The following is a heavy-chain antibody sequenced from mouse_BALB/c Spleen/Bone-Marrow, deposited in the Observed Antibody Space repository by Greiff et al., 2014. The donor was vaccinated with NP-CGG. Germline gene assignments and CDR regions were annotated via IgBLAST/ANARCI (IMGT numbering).Heavy chain of an antibody. J-gene: IGHJ3*01. CDR2: INPYNDGT. V-gene: IGHV1-14*01. CDR3: ARRGYRYDGFAY. D-gene: IGHD2-14*01. CDR1: GYTFTSYV. Sequence: HLVESGPELVKPGASVKMSCKASGYTFTSYVMHWVKQKPGQGLEWIGYINPYNDGTKYNEKFKGKATLTSDKSSSTACMELSSLTSEDSAVYYCARRGYRYDGFAYWGQGTLVTVSA.